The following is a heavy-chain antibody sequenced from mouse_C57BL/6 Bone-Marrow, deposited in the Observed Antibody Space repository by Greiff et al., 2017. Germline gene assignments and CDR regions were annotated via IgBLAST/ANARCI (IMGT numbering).Heavy chain of an antibody. Sequence: VKLMESGAELARPGASVKLSCKASGYTFTSYGISWVKQRTGQGLEWIGEIYPRSGNTYYNEKFKGKATLTADKSSSTAYMELRSLTSEDSAVYFSARPHGSSYPWFAYWGQGTLVTVSA. J-gene: IGHJ3*01. V-gene: IGHV1-81*01. CDR3: ARPHGSSYPWFAY. D-gene: IGHD1-1*01. CDR2: IYPRSGNT. CDR1: GYTFTSYG.